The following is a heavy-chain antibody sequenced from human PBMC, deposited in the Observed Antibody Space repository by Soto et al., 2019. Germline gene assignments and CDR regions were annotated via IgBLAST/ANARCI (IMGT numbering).Heavy chain of an antibody. CDR3: AKDSFVVVAATAFDI. CDR2: ISGSGGRT. CDR1: GFTFSSYA. D-gene: IGHD2-15*01. J-gene: IGHJ3*02. Sequence: GESLKISCAASGFTFSSYAMSWVRQAPGQGLEWVSAISGSGGRTYYADSVKGLFTISRDNSKNTLYLQMNSLRAEDTAVYYCAKDSFVVVAATAFDIWGQGTMVTVSS. V-gene: IGHV3-23*01.